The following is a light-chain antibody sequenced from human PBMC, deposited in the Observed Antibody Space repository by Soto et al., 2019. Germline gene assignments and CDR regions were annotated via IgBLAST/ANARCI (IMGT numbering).Light chain of an antibody. J-gene: IGKJ1*01. Sequence: DSQMTQSPSTLSASVGDRFTITCRASQSISSWLAWYQQKPGKAPKLLIYDASSLESGVPSRFSGSGSGTEFTLPISSLQPDEVATYYCQQYQGTFGQGTKVDIK. CDR1: QSISSW. CDR2: DAS. CDR3: QQYQGT. V-gene: IGKV1-5*01.